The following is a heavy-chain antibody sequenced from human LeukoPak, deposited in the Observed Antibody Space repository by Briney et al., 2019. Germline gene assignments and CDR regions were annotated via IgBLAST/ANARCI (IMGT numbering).Heavy chain of an antibody. J-gene: IGHJ4*02. V-gene: IGHV5-51*01. CDR3: VRSITAASPRVDY. CDR2: IYPGDSDT. Sequence: GESLKISCKGSGYSFTSYWVAWVRQMPGKGLEWMGIIYPGDSDTRYSPSFQGQVTNSADKSISTAYLQWSSLKASDTAMYYCVRSITAASPRVDYWGQGTLVTVSS. D-gene: IGHD6-13*01. CDR1: GYSFTSYW.